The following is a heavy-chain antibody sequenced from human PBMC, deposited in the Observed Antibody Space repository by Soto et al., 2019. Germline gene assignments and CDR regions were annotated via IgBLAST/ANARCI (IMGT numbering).Heavy chain of an antibody. CDR2: ISAYNGNT. CDR3: AREYYYDGTVDYFDY. J-gene: IGHJ4*02. D-gene: IGHD3-22*01. V-gene: IGHV1-18*01. Sequence: QVQLVQSGAEVKKPGASVKVSCKASGYTFTSYGISWVRQAPGQGLEWMGWISAYNGNTNYAQKHQGRVTMTTDTATIRAYMELRSLRSDDTAVYYCAREYYYDGTVDYFDYWGQGPLVTVSS. CDR1: GYTFTSYG.